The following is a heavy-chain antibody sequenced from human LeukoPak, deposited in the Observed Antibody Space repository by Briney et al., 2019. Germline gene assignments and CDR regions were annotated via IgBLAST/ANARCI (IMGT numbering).Heavy chain of an antibody. D-gene: IGHD6-13*01. CDR3: ARDRGYYLDY. CDR2: INPSGGST. CDR1: GYTFTSYG. V-gene: IGHV1-46*01. J-gene: IGHJ4*02. Sequence: ASVKVSCKASGYTFTSYGIIWVRQAPGQGLEWMEIINPSGGSTSYAQKFQGRVTMTRDMSTSTVYMELSSLRSEDTAVYYCARDRGYYLDYWGQGTLVTVSS.